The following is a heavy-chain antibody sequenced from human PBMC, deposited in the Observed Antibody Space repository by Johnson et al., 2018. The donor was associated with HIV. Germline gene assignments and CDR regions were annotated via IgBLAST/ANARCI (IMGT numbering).Heavy chain of an antibody. CDR1: GFTVSSNY. J-gene: IGHJ3*02. CDR2: ISGSGGST. D-gene: IGHD1-26*01. Sequence: VQLVESGGGLIQPGGSLRLSCAASGFTVSSNYMSWVRQAPGKGLEWVSVISGSGGSTYYADSVKGRFTISRDNSKNTLYLQMNSLRAEDTAVYYCAKGRAGAGGAFDIWGQGTMVTVSS. CDR3: AKGRAGAGGAFDI. V-gene: IGHV3-23*04.